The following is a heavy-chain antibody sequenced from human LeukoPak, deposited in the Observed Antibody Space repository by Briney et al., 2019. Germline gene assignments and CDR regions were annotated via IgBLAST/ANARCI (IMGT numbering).Heavy chain of an antibody. CDR2: INPNSGGT. D-gene: IGHD3-10*01. J-gene: IGHJ4*02. CDR1: GYTFTGYY. Sequence: GASVKVSCKASGYTFTGYYMHWVRQAPGQGLEWMGWINPNSGGTNYAQKFQGRVTMTRDTSISTAYVELSRLRSDDTAVYYCARDGYYGSGSYYNDYFDYWGQGTLVTVSS. CDR3: ARDGYYGSGSYYNDYFDY. V-gene: IGHV1-2*02.